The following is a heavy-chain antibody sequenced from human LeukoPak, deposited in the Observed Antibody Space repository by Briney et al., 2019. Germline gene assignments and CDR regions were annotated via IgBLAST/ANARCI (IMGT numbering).Heavy chain of an antibody. CDR3: ARDSPLAYCGGDCYPQEYYYGMDV. CDR2: ISSSSSYI. J-gene: IGHJ6*02. V-gene: IGHV3-21*01. CDR1: GFTFNSYS. Sequence: GGSLRLSCAASGFTFNSYSMNWVRQAPGKGLEWVSSISSSSSYIYYADSVKGRFTISRDNAKNSLYLQMNSLRAEDTAVYYCARDSPLAYCGGDCYPQEYYYGMDVWGQGTTVTVSS. D-gene: IGHD2-21*02.